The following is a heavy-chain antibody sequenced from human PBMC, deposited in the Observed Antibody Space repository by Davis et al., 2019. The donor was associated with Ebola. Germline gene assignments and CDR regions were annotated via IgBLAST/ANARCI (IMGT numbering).Heavy chain of an antibody. V-gene: IGHV3-66*01. CDR2: LYSGGDT. J-gene: IGHJ4*02. Sequence: GESLKISCAASEFTVSRYYMTWVRQAPGKGLEWFSTLYSGGDTYYPYSVKGGFTISRDNSKNMLYLQMDSLRTDDTAVYFCGRSRGRSGPFDYWGQGTLVTVSS. CDR1: EFTVSRYY. D-gene: IGHD6-25*01. CDR3: GRSRGRSGPFDY.